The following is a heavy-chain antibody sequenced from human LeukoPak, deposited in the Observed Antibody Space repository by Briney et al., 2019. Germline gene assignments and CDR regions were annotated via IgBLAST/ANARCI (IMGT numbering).Heavy chain of an antibody. CDR1: GGSISSYY. V-gene: IGHV4-59*01. D-gene: IGHD2-15*01. Sequence: SETLSLTCTVSGGSISSYYWSWIRQPPGKGLEWIGYIYYSGSTNYNPSLKSRVTISVDTSKNQFSLKLSSVTAADTAVYYCARARDWGRGPTSRVVAEKYYFDYWGQGTLVTVSS. CDR2: IYYSGST. CDR3: ARARDWGRGPTSRVVAEKYYFDY. J-gene: IGHJ4*02.